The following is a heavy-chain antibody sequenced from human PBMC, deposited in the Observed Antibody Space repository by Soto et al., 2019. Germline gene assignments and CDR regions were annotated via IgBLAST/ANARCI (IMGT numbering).Heavy chain of an antibody. CDR1: GGSVTSVTYY. CDR3: ASLLGRARYGEQNDY. D-gene: IGHD5-18*01. J-gene: IGHJ4*02. Sequence: SETLSLTRIVSGGSVTSVTYYWTWIRQPPGKGLEWIGYIYNIGSTNYNPSLKSRVTISVDTSKNQFSLKLNSVTAADTAVYYCASLLGRARYGEQNDYWCQGTLVPVSS. CDR2: IYNIGST. V-gene: IGHV4-61*01.